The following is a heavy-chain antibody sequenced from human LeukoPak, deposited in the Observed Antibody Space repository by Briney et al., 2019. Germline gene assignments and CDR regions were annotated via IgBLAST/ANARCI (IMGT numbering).Heavy chain of an antibody. CDR3: ARRAGAYSHPYDY. Sequence: GGSLRLSCAASGFTFSSYSMNWVRQAPGKGLEWVSSISSSSSYIYYADSVKGRFTISRDNSKNTLYLQMNSLRAEDTAVYYCARRAGAYSHPYDYWGQGTLVTASS. V-gene: IGHV3-21*04. CDR2: ISSSSSYI. CDR1: GFTFSSYS. D-gene: IGHD4/OR15-4a*01. J-gene: IGHJ4*02.